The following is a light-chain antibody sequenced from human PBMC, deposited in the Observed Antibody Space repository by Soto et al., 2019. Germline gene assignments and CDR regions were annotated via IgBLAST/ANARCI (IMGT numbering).Light chain of an antibody. J-gene: IGKJ5*01. CDR3: HQRQYWPPIT. Sequence: EIVLTQSPGTLSLSPGGRATLSCRASQSVSLTSLAWYQHKPGQAPRLLISDASNRATGIPARFSGSGSGTDFTLTISSLEPEDFAVYYCHQRQYWPPITFGQGTRLEI. CDR1: QSVSLTS. CDR2: DAS. V-gene: IGKV3-11*01.